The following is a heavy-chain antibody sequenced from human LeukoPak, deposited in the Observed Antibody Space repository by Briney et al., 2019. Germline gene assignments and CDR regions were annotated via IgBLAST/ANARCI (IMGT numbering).Heavy chain of an antibody. J-gene: IGHJ4*02. Sequence: GGSLRLSCAASGFPVNKYEIHWVRQAPGKGLEGISYVDAGATSTNYADSVWGRFTLSRDNAQNSVHLQMNGLRDEDTAVYYCVRGRLLRSTKYFDPWGQGALVTVSS. D-gene: IGHD2-21*02. CDR1: GFPVNKYE. V-gene: IGHV3-48*03. CDR3: VRGRLLRSTKYFDP. CDR2: VDAGATST.